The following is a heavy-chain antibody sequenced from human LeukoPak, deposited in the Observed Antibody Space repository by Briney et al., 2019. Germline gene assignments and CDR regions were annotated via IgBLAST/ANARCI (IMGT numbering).Heavy chain of an antibody. CDR1: GLTFSSHW. Sequence: GGSLGLSCAASGLTFSSHWMNWVRQAPGQGLEWVANIKEDGSEKYYVDSVRGRFTISRDNAKNSLYLQMNSLSAEDTAVYYCAGYNHLDSWGQGTLVTVSS. D-gene: IGHD1-1*01. V-gene: IGHV3-7*01. CDR3: AGYNHLDS. CDR2: IKEDGSEK. J-gene: IGHJ4*02.